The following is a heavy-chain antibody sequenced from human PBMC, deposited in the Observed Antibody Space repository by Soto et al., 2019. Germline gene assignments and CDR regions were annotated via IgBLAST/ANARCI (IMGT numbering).Heavy chain of an antibody. J-gene: IGHJ4*01. CDR2: ISYDGSNK. CDR3: AKARCSGNSCYVPDY. CDR1: GFTFSSYG. D-gene: IGHD2-15*01. V-gene: IGHV3-30*18. Sequence: GGSLRLSCAASGFTFSSYGMHWVRQAPGKGLEWVAVISYDGSNKYYADSVQGRFTISRDNSRNTLYLQMNSLRAEDTATYYCAKARCSGNSCYVPDYWGHGSLVTVSS.